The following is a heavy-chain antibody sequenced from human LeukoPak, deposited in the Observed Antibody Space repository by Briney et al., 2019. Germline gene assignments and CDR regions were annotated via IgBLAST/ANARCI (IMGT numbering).Heavy chain of an antibody. CDR2: IYYSGST. V-gene: IGHV4-59*01. D-gene: IGHD3-22*01. Sequence: PSETLSLTCTVSGGSISSYWSWIRQSPGKGLEWIGYIYYSGSTKYNPSLKSRVTMSVDTSRNQFSLKLSSVTAADTAVYYCARGGLENGYHSNDGFDIWGQGTMVTVSS. J-gene: IGHJ3*02. CDR1: GGSISSY. CDR3: ARGGLENGYHSNDGFDI.